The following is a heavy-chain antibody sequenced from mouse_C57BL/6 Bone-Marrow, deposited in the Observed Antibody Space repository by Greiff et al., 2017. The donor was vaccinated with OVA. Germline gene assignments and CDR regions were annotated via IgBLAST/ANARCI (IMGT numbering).Heavy chain of an antibody. Sequence: EVKLQESGGDLVKPGGSLKLSCAASGFTFSSYGMSWVRQTPDKRLEWVATISSGGSYTYYPDSVKGRFTISRDNAKNTLYLQMSSLKSEDTAGYYCARQGYGFAYGGQGTLVTVSA. CDR3: ARQGYGFAY. V-gene: IGHV5-6*01. J-gene: IGHJ3*01. CDR2: ISSGGSYT. CDR1: GFTFSSYG.